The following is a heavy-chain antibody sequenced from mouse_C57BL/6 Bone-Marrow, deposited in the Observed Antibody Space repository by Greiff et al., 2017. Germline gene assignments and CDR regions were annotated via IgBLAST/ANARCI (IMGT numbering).Heavy chain of an antibody. CDR3: AIRVIYYGNYEAMDY. D-gene: IGHD2-1*01. CDR1: GYTFTSYW. V-gene: IGHV1-74*01. J-gene: IGHJ4*01. Sequence: QVHVKQPGAELVKPGASVKVSCKASGYTFTSYWMHWVKQRPGQGLEWIGRIHPSDSDTNYNQKFKGNATLTVDKSSSTAYMQLSSLTSEDSAVYYCAIRVIYYGNYEAMDYWGQGTSVTVSS. CDR2: IHPSDSDT.